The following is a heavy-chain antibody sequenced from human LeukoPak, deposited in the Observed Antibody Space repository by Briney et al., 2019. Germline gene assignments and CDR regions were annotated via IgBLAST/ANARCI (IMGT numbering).Heavy chain of an antibody. CDR1: GDSVSGHY. CDR2: VSYSGST. D-gene: IGHD4-17*01. CDR3: ARHRKYGDYVNWFDP. V-gene: IGHV4-59*08. Sequence: SETLSLTCTVSGDSVSGHYWSWIRQTPGKGLEWIGYVSYSGSTNYNPSLKSRVTISVDTSKNQFSLKLSSVTAADTAVYYCARHRKYGDYVNWFDPWGQGTLVTVSS. J-gene: IGHJ5*02.